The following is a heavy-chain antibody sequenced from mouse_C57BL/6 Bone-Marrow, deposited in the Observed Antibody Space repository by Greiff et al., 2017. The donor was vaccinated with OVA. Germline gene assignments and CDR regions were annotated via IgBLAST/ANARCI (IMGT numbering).Heavy chain of an antibody. V-gene: IGHV1-81*01. Sequence: QVQLQQSGAELARPGASVKLSCKASGYTFTSYGISWVKQRTGQGLEWIGEIYPRSGNTYYNEKFKGKATLTADKSSSTAYMELRSLTSEDSSVYFCARVPPYYGSPFAYWGQGTLVTVSA. CDR1: GYTFTSYG. J-gene: IGHJ3*01. CDR2: IYPRSGNT. CDR3: ARVPPYYGSPFAY. D-gene: IGHD1-1*01.